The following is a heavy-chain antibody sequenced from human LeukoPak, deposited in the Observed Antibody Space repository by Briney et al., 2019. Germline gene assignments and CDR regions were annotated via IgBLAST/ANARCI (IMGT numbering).Heavy chain of an antibody. D-gene: IGHD3-10*01. CDR1: GGSFSGYY. Sequence: SETLSLTCAVYGGSFSGYYWSWIRQPPGKGLEWIGEINHSGSTNYNPSLKSRVTISVDTSKNQFSLKLSSVTAADTAVYYCARGLNYYGSGSYRRYYYYMDVWGKGTTVTVSS. V-gene: IGHV4-34*01. CDR3: ARGLNYYGSGSYRRYYYYMDV. J-gene: IGHJ6*03. CDR2: INHSGST.